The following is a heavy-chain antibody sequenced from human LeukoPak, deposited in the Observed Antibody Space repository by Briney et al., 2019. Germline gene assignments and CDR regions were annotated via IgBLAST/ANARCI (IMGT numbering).Heavy chain of an antibody. V-gene: IGHV3-7*01. CDR3: ARDLTWDSSAPEGGP. D-gene: IGHD3-22*01. J-gene: IGHJ4*02. CDR1: GFTFSKYW. Sequence: GGSLRLSCAASGFTFSKYWMTWVRQAPGKGLEWVANIKQDGSEKFYVDSVKGRFTISRDNAKNSLFLQMNSLRAEDTAVYYCARDLTWDSSAPEGGPWGQGTLVTVSS. CDR2: IKQDGSEK.